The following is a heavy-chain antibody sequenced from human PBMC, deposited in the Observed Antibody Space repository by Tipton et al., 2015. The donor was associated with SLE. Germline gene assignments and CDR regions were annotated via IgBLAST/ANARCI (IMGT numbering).Heavy chain of an antibody. D-gene: IGHD6-13*01. V-gene: IGHV5-51*03. Sequence: QLVQSGAEVKKPGESLKISCKGSGYSFTSYWIGWVRQMPGKGLEWMGIIYPGDSDTRYSPSFQGQVTISADKSISTAYLQWSSLKASDTAMYYCATRIAAAGTGDDAFDIWDQGTMVTVSS. CDR3: ATRIAAAGTGDDAFDI. J-gene: IGHJ3*02. CDR2: IYPGDSDT. CDR1: GYSFTSYW.